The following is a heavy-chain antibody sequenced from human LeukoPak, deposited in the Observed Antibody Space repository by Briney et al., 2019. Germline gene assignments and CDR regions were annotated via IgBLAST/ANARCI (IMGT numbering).Heavy chain of an antibody. CDR1: GFTFSSSA. Sequence: PGGSLRLSCAASGFTFSSSAMSWVRQAPGKGLEWVSAISNNGGYTYYADSVQGRFTISRDNSKSTLCLQMNSLRAEDTAVYYCAKADDDFWSGYYPVLRVDWFDPWGQGTLVTVSS. V-gene: IGHV3-23*01. CDR3: AKADDDFWSGYYPVLRVDWFDP. J-gene: IGHJ5*02. CDR2: ISNNGGYT. D-gene: IGHD3-3*01.